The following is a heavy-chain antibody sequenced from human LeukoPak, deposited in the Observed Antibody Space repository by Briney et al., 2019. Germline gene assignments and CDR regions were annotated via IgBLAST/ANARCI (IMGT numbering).Heavy chain of an antibody. J-gene: IGHJ6*02. CDR3: ARYDYGDYYYYGMDV. CDR2: IYSGGST. V-gene: IGHV3-53*01. CDR1: GFTVSSNY. D-gene: IGHD4-17*01. Sequence: PGGSLRLSCAASGFTVSSNYMSWVRQAPGKGLEWVSVIYSGGSTYYADSVKGRFTISRDNSKHTLYLQMNSLRAEDTAVYYCARYDYGDYYYYGMDVWGQGTTVTVSS.